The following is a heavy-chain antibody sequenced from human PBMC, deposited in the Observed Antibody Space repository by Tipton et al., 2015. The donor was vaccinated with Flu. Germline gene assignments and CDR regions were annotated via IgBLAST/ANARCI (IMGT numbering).Heavy chain of an antibody. J-gene: IGHJ5*01. CDR3: ARTLNFDS. V-gene: IGHV3-48*03. Sequence: SLRLSCATSGITFSHYEMNWVRQAPGKGLEWLSYISAASVTIYYADSVKGRFTISRDNAENSLYLQMNSLRVEDSAVYYCARTLNFDSWGQGTLVTVSS. CDR1: GITFSHYE. CDR2: ISAASVTI.